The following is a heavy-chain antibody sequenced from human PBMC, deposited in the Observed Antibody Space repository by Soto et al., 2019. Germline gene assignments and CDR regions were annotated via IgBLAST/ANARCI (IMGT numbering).Heavy chain of an antibody. J-gene: IGHJ5*02. CDR3: DRLSCENENNCFDT. CDR2: IYHSGST. V-gene: IGHV4-30-4*01. Sequence: SETLSLTCTVSGDSINSVDHYWSWIRQPPGKGLEWMGYIYHSGSTHYNPSLNSRLTISIDTSTNRFSLNLTSVTAADTAVYLCDRLSCENENNCFDTWGQGALVTVSS. D-gene: IGHD1-1*01. CDR1: GDSINSVDHY.